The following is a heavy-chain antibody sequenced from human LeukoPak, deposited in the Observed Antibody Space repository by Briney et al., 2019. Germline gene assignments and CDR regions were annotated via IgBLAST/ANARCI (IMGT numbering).Heavy chain of an antibody. Sequence: SETLSLTCTASGGSISSSSYYWGWIRQPPGKGLEWIGSIYYSGSTYYNPSLKSRVTISVDTSKNQFSLKLSSVTAADTAVYYCARHPSGYCSSTSCRPNWFDPWGQGTLVTVSS. CDR3: ARHPSGYCSSTSCRPNWFDP. D-gene: IGHD2-2*01. CDR1: GGSISSSSYY. V-gene: IGHV4-39*01. J-gene: IGHJ5*02. CDR2: IYYSGST.